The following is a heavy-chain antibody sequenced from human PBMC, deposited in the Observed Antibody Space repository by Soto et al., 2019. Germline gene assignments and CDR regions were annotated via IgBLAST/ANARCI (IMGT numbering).Heavy chain of an antibody. CDR3: ASYYYGSGIQKWGYMDV. CDR2: IYSGGST. D-gene: IGHD3-10*01. J-gene: IGHJ6*03. Sequence: GGSLRLSCAASGFTFSSYAMSWVRQAPGKGLEWVSVIYSGGSTYYADSVKGRFTISRHNSKNTLYLQMNSLRAEDTAVYYCASYYYGSGIQKWGYMDVWGKGTTVTVSS. CDR1: GFTFSSYA. V-gene: IGHV3-53*04.